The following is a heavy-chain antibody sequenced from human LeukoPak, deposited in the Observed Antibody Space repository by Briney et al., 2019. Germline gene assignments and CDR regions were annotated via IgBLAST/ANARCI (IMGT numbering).Heavy chain of an antibody. CDR1: GGSISSYY. V-gene: IGHV4-59*01. CDR3: ARGSIGTTTSDY. Sequence: SETLSLTCTVSGGSISSYYWSWIRQPPGKGLEWIGYIYYSGSTNYNPSLKSRVTISVDTSKNQFSLKLSSVTAADTAVYYCARGSIGTTTSDYWGQGTLVTVSS. J-gene: IGHJ4*02. D-gene: IGHD1-1*01. CDR2: IYYSGST.